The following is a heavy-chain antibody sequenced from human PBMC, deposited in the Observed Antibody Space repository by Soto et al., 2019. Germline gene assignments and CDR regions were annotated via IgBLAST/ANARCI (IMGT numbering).Heavy chain of an antibody. CDR1: GGSISSYY. Sequence: SETLSLTRTVSGGSISSYYWSWIRQPPGKGLEWIGYIYYSGSTNYNPSLKSRVTISVDTSKNQFSLKLSSVTAADTAVYYCALGYSNAHGGFDYWGQGALVTVSS. CDR2: IYYSGST. V-gene: IGHV4-59*01. J-gene: IGHJ4*02. D-gene: IGHD5-18*01. CDR3: ALGYSNAHGGFDY.